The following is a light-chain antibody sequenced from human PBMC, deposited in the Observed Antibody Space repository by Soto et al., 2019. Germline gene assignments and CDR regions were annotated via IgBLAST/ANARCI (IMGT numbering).Light chain of an antibody. Sequence: DIVMTQSPDSLAVSLGERATINCKSSQSVLHSSNNKNYLAWYQQKPGQPPKLLIYWASTRESGVPDRFSGSGSATYFTLTISSLHAEYGAVYHCQQDYIIPNTFGQGTKLEIK. CDR2: WAS. J-gene: IGKJ2*01. CDR1: QSVLHSSNNKNY. V-gene: IGKV4-1*01. CDR3: QQDYIIPNT.